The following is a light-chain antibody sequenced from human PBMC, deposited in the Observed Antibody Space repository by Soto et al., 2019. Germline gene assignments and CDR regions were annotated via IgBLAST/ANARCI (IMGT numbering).Light chain of an antibody. CDR2: GAS. CDR1: QSVSSSY. CDR3: QQYAGSLWT. V-gene: IGKV3-20*01. J-gene: IGKJ1*01. Sequence: EIVLTQSPGTLSLSPGARATLSCRASQSVSSSYLAWYQQKPGQSPRLLIYGASSRATGTPDRFSGSGSGTDFTLTISRLEPEDFAVYYCQQYAGSLWTFGQGTKVEIK.